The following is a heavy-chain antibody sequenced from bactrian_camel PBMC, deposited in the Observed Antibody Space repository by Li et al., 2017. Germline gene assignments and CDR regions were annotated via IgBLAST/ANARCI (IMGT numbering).Heavy chain of an antibody. J-gene: IGHJ6*01. Sequence: HVQLVESGGGSVQAGGSLNLSCVANFNINSRSCMGWFRQAVGKEREGVATLRADARSTYSDSVKGRFTVSVDNAKRTLYLQVNSLEPSDTATYYCAAHCKRQLRDARHQDDFDYWGQGTQVTVS. V-gene: IGHV3S53*01. D-gene: IGHD3*01. CDR2: LRADARS. CDR1: FNINSRSC. CDR3: AAHCKRQLRDARHQDDFDY.